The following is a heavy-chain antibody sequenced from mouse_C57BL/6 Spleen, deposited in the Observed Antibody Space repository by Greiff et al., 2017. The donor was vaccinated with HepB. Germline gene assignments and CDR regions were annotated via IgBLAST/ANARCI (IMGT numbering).Heavy chain of an antibody. J-gene: IGHJ3*01. D-gene: IGHD1-1*01. CDR3: TSFATVVATKAY. Sequence: EVKLMESGAELVRPGASVKLSCTASGFNIKDYYMHWVKQRPEQGLEWIGRIDPEDGDTEYAPKFQGKATMTADTSSNTAYLQLSSLTSEDTAVYYCTSFATVVATKAYWGQGTLVTVSA. V-gene: IGHV14-1*01. CDR1: GFNIKDYY. CDR2: IDPEDGDT.